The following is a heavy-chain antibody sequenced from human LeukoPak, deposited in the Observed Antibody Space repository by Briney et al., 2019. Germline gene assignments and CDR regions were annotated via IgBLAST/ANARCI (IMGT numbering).Heavy chain of an antibody. D-gene: IGHD3-10*02. CDR2: ISSSCSTI. V-gene: IGHV3-48*03. CDR1: GFTFSSYE. J-gene: IGHJ6*04. Sequence: PGGSLRLSCAASGFTFSSYEMNWVRQAPGKGLEWVSYISSSCSTIYYADSVKGRFTISRDNAKNSLYLQMNSLRAEDTAVYYCAELGITMIGGVRGKGTTVTISS. CDR3: AELGITMIGGV.